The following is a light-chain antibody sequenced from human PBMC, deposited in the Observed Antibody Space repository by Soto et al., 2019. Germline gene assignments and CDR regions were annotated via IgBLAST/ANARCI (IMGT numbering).Light chain of an antibody. J-gene: IGKJ5*01. Sequence: IQLTQSPSSLSASVGDRVTITCRASQGISSYLAWYQQKPGKAPKLLIYAASTLQSGVPSRFSGSGSGTDFTLTISSLQPEDCETYYCQQLNSYPSFTFGQGTRLEIK. CDR2: AAS. CDR1: QGISSY. V-gene: IGKV1-9*01. CDR3: QQLNSYPSFT.